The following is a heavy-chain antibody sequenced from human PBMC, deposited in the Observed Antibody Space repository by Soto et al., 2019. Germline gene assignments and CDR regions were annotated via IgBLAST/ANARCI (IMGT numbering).Heavy chain of an antibody. D-gene: IGHD3-3*01. V-gene: IGHV1-69*13. CDR3: ARGEADYDFCSGAPGPLWFDP. Sequence: GASVKVSCKASGGTFSSYAISWVRQAPGQGLEWMGGIIPIFGTANYAQKFQGRVTITADESTSTAYMELSSLRSEDTAVYYCARGEADYDFCSGAPGPLWFDPWGQGTMVTVSS. J-gene: IGHJ5*02. CDR2: IIPIFGTA. CDR1: GGTFSSYA.